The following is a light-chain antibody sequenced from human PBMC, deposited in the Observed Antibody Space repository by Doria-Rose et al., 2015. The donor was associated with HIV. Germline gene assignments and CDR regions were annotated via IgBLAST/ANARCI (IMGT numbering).Light chain of an antibody. CDR1: QTVSTY. V-gene: IGKV1-39*01. Sequence: DIRVTQSPSSLSASIGDRVTITCRASQTVSTYLTWFQQEPGKAPKLLIYAASRLQSGVPSRFSGSGSGTDFTLTISGLQPGDFATYYCQQTYSSPPWTVGQGTK. CDR2: AAS. CDR3: QQTYSSPPWT. J-gene: IGKJ1*01.